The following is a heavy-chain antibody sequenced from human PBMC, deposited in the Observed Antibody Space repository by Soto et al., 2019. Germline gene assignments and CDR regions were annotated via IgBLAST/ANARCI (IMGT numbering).Heavy chain of an antibody. CDR2: ISGSGGST. CDR3: ASRSSGWYFDY. CDR1: GFTFSSYA. V-gene: IGHV3-23*01. Sequence: EVQLLESGGGLVQPGGSLRLSCAASGFTFSSYAMSWVRQSPGKGLEWVSVISGSGGSTYYADSVKGRFTISRDNSKNTLYLQMNSLRAEDTAVYYCASRSSGWYFDYWGQGTLVTVSS. D-gene: IGHD6-19*01. J-gene: IGHJ4*02.